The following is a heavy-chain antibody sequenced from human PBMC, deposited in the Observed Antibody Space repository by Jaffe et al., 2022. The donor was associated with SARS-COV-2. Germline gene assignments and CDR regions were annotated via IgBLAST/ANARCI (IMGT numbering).Heavy chain of an antibody. CDR1: GDSISSYY. J-gene: IGHJ5*02. CDR2: IYYTGST. Sequence: QVQLQESGPGLVKPSETLSLTCTVSGDSISSYYWSWIRQPPGKGLEWIGYIYYTGSTNYNPSLKSRVTLSVDTSKNQFSLKLTSVTAADTAVYYCARYNWNHGGNWFDPWGQGTLVTVSS. V-gene: IGHV4-59*01. CDR3: ARYNWNHGGNWFDP. D-gene: IGHD1-20*01.